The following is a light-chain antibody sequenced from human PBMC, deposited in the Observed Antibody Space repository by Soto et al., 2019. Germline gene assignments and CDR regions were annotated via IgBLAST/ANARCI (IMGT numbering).Light chain of an antibody. CDR1: QSVDSN. Sequence: EIVMTQSPATLSVSPGDGATLSCRASQSVDSNLAWYQQKPGQTPRLLIYGASTRPTGIPARFSGSASGTEFTLTISSLQSEDSAVYYCQQYNSWLWTFGQGTKVDIK. CDR3: QQYNSWLWT. CDR2: GAS. V-gene: IGKV3D-15*01. J-gene: IGKJ1*01.